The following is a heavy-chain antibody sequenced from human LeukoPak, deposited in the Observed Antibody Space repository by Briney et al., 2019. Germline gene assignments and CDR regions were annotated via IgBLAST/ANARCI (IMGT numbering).Heavy chain of an antibody. CDR2: TYSGDTT. CDR3: ARAYNWLNFDY. CDR1: GFTVSTYF. V-gene: IGHV3-66*01. D-gene: IGHD1-1*01. J-gene: IGHJ4*02. Sequence: GGYLRLSCAASGFTVSTYFMSWVRQAPGKGLEWVSTTYSGDTTSYADSVKGRFTISRDNSKNTLYLQMNSLRAEDTAVYYCARAYNWLNFDYWGQGTLVTVSS.